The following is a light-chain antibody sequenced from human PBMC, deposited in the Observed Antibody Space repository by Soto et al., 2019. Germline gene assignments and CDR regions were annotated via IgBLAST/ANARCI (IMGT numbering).Light chain of an antibody. CDR1: SSDVGGYNH. CDR2: EVR. CDR3: SSYTSSSTLL. V-gene: IGLV2-14*01. J-gene: IGLJ2*01. Sequence: QSALTQPASVSGSPGQSITISCTGTSSDVGGYNHVSWYQQHPGKAPKLIIYEVRNRPSGVSNRFSGSKSGNTASLTISGLQAEDEADYYCSSYTSSSTLLFGGGTKLTVL.